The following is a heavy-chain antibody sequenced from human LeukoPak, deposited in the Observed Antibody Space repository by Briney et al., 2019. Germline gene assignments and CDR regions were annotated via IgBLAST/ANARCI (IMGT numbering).Heavy chain of an antibody. Sequence: PSETLSLTCTVSGGSISSYYWSWIRQPAGKGLEWIGRIYTSGSTNYNPSLKSRVTMSVDTSKNQFSLKLSSVTAADTAVYYCARDRLQPWKNWFDPWGQGTLVTVSS. D-gene: IGHD4-11*01. CDR1: GGSISSYY. J-gene: IGHJ5*02. CDR3: ARDRLQPWKNWFDP. CDR2: IYTSGST. V-gene: IGHV4-4*07.